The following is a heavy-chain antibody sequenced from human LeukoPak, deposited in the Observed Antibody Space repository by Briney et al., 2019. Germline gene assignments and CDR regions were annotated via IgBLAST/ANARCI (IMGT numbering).Heavy chain of an antibody. CDR2: IFYSGST. V-gene: IGHV4-59*01. Sequence: PETLSLTCTVSGGSISNYYWSWIRQPPGKGLEWIGYIFYSGSTNYNPSPKSRVTISIDTSKNQFSLKLSSVTAADTAVYYCATGSGSYPHNWGQGTLVTVSS. D-gene: IGHD3-10*01. CDR3: ATGSGSYPHN. CDR1: GGSISNYY. J-gene: IGHJ4*02.